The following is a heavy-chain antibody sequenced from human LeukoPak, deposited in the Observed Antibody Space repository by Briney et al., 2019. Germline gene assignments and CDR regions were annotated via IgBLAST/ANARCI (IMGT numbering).Heavy chain of an antibody. CDR1: GASISSWY. CDR2: IYGSGNT. CDR3: ARETSLAGFASGSGFNS. V-gene: IGHV4-59*01. Sequence: PSETLSLTCTVSGASISSWYWSWIRQPLGKGLEWIGYIYGSGNTNYNPSLKSRVTMSIDTSKNQFSLMLTSVTAADTATYYCARETSLAGFASGSGFNSWGQGILVPVSS. D-gene: IGHD6-19*01. J-gene: IGHJ4*02.